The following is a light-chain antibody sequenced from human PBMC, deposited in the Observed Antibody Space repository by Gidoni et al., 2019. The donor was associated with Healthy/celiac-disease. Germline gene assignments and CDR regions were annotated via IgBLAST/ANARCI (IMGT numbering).Light chain of an antibody. CDR1: QSVLYNSNNKNY. J-gene: IGKJ4*01. Sequence: DIVMTQSPDSLAVSLGERATINCKSNQSVLYNSNNKNYLAWNQQKPGQPPKLLIYWASTRESGVPGRFSGSGSGTDFTLTISSLQAEDVAVYYCQQYYSTPLTFGGGTKVEIK. CDR3: QQYYSTPLT. CDR2: WAS. V-gene: IGKV4-1*01.